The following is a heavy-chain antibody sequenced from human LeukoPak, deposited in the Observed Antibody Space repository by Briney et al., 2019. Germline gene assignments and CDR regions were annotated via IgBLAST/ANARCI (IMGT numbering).Heavy chain of an antibody. CDR3: ARGARYYYDSSGYYFRDFDY. J-gene: IGHJ4*02. CDR2: INPNSGGT. Sequence: ASVKVSCKASGYTFTGYYMHWVRQAPGQGLEWMGRINPNSGGTNYAQKFQGRGTMTRDTSISTAYLELSRLRSDDTAVYYCARGARYYYDSSGYYFRDFDYWGQGTLATVSS. D-gene: IGHD3-22*01. CDR1: GYTFTGYY. V-gene: IGHV1-2*06.